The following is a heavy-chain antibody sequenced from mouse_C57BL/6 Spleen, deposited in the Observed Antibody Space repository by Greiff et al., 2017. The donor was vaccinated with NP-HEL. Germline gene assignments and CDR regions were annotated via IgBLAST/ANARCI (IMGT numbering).Heavy chain of an antibody. D-gene: IGHD1-1*01. J-gene: IGHJ2*01. Sequence: VQLQQSGPELVKPGASVKISCKASGYAFSSSWMNWVKQRPGKGLEWIGRIYPGDGDTNYNGKFKGKATLTADKSSSTAYMQLSSLTSEDSAVYFCARSFYGSSAFDGWGQGTTLTVSS. CDR1: GYAFSSSW. CDR2: IYPGDGDT. CDR3: ARSFYGSSAFDG. V-gene: IGHV1-82*01.